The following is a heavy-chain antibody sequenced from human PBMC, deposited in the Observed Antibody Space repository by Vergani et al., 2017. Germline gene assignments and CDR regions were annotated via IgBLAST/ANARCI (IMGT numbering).Heavy chain of an antibody. Sequence: QVQLVQSGAEVKKPGASVKVSCKASGYTFTSYGISWVRQAPGQGPEWMGWIIPIFGTANYAQKFQGRVTITADESTSKAYMELSSLRSEDTAVYYCARDYSSTPAWFDPWGQGALVTVSS. J-gene: IGHJ5*02. CDR3: ARDYSSTPAWFDP. D-gene: IGHD2-2*01. CDR2: IIPIFGTA. CDR1: GYTFTSYG. V-gene: IGHV1-69*13.